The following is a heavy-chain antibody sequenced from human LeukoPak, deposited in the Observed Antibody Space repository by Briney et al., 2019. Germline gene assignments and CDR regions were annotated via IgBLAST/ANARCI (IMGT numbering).Heavy chain of an antibody. D-gene: IGHD5-12*01. CDR1: GYTLTGYY. Sequence: ASVKVSCKASGYTLTGYYMHWVRQAPGQGLEWMGWINPNSGGTNYAQKFQGRVTMTGDTSISTAYMELSSLRSDDTAVYYCARLYSGYGNYYYYMDVWGKGTTVTVSS. CDR2: INPNSGGT. J-gene: IGHJ6*03. V-gene: IGHV1-2*02. CDR3: ARLYSGYGNYYYYMDV.